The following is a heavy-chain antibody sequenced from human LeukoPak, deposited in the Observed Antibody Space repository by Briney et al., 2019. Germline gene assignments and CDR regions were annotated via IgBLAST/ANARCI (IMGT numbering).Heavy chain of an antibody. CDR3: ARRDDYVWGSYPNYFDY. V-gene: IGHV3-48*01. CDR2: ISSSSSTI. D-gene: IGHD3-16*02. Sequence: GGPLRLSCAASGFTFSSYSMNWLRQAPGKGLEWVSYISSSSSTIYYADSVKGRFTISRDNAKNSLYLQMNSLRAEDTAVYYCARRDDYVWGSYPNYFDYWGQGTLVTVSS. CDR1: GFTFSSYS. J-gene: IGHJ4*02.